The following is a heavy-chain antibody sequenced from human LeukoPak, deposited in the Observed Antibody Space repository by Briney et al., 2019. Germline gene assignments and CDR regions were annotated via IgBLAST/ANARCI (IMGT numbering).Heavy chain of an antibody. Sequence: ASVKVSCKASGYTFIGYYMHWVRQAPGQGLEWMGWISPDTGDTSYAQNFQGRVSLTRDTSTSTASMDLTGLRSTDTAVYYRARILRGKGGFDYWGQGTLVTVSS. V-gene: IGHV1-2*02. CDR1: GYTFIGYY. J-gene: IGHJ4*02. CDR3: ARILRGKGGFDY. D-gene: IGHD3-16*01. CDR2: ISPDTGDT.